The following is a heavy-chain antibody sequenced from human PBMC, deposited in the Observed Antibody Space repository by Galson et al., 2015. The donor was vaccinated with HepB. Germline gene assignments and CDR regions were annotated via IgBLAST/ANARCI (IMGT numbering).Heavy chain of an antibody. J-gene: IGHJ6*02. CDR1: GYTFINYG. D-gene: IGHD2-21*01. Sequence: SVKVSCKASGYTFINYGISWVRQAPGQGLEWMGWISANNGNRNYAEMFQGRVTMTTDTSTTTAYMELRSLRSDDTAVYYCAREARCGMAIHYYYGTDVWGQATTGTVSS. CDR2: ISANNGNR. V-gene: IGHV1-18*01. CDR3: AREARCGMAIHYYYGTDV.